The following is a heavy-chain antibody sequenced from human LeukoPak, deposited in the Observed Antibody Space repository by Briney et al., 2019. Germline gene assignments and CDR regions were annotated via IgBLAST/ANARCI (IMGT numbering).Heavy chain of an antibody. CDR2: IYSTGST. Sequence: RTSETLFLTCIVSGGSISSGSYYWSWIRQPAGKGLEWIGRIYSTGSTSYNPSLKSRVTISVDTSKNQFSLKLSSMTAADTAVYYCAGIGWYFDLWGRGTLVTVSS. D-gene: IGHD3-10*01. CDR1: GGSISSGSYY. J-gene: IGHJ2*01. CDR3: AGIGWYFDL. V-gene: IGHV4-61*02.